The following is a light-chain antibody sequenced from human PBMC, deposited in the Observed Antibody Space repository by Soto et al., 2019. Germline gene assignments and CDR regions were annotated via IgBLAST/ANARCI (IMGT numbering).Light chain of an antibody. J-gene: IGKJ4*01. V-gene: IGKV1-12*01. CDR2: AAS. CDR1: QGISNW. Sequence: DIQMTQSPSSVSASVGDRVTITCRASQGISNWLAWYQHKPGKGPKLLIYAASSLQSGVPSRFSGSGSGTDFTLTISGLQPEDFATYYCQQTTTFPPALTFGGGTKVEIK. CDR3: QQTTTFPPALT.